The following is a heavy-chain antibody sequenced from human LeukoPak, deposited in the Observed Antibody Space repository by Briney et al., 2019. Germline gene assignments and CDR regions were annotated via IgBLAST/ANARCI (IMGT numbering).Heavy chain of an antibody. CDR3: ARLGYCSSTSCHGGFY. V-gene: IGHV4-38-2*02. CDR1: GYSISSGYY. D-gene: IGHD2-2*01. Sequence: PSETLSLTCTVSGYSISSGYYWGWIRQPPGKGLEWIGSIYHSGSTNYNPSLKSRVTISVDTSKNQFSLKLSSVTAADTAVYYCARLGYCSSTSCHGGFYWGQGTLATVSS. J-gene: IGHJ4*02. CDR2: IYHSGST.